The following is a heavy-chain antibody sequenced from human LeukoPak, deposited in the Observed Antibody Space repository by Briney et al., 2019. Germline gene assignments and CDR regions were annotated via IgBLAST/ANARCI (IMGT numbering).Heavy chain of an antibody. Sequence: GGSLRLSCAASGFTFSSYALSWVRQAPGKGLEWVSIISGSGGSTYYADSVKGRFTISRDNSKNTLYLQVNSLRAEDTAVYYCARRSGSSWYSWFDPWGQGTLVTVSS. CDR3: ARRSGSSWYSWFDP. CDR1: GFTFSSYA. CDR2: ISGSGGST. V-gene: IGHV3-23*01. J-gene: IGHJ5*02. D-gene: IGHD6-13*01.